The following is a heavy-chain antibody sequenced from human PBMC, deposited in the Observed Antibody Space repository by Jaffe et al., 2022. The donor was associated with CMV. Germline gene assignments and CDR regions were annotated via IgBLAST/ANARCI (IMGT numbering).Heavy chain of an antibody. CDR1: GYTFTSYG. V-gene: IGHV1-18*04. CDR2: ISAYNGNT. J-gene: IGHJ5*02. Sequence: QVQLVQSGAEVKKPGASVKVSCKASGYTFTSYGISWVRQAPGQGLEWMGWISAYNGNTNYAQKLQGRVTMTTDTSTSTAYMELRSLRSDDTAVYYCARYDILTGYYQYNWFDPWGQGTLVTVSS. D-gene: IGHD3-9*01. CDR3: ARYDILTGYYQYNWFDP.